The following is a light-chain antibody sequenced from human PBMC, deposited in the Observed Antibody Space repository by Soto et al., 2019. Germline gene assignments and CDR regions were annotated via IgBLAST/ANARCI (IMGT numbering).Light chain of an antibody. CDR3: QQVNVYPST. V-gene: IGKV1-9*01. Sequence: DIQLTQSPSFLSASVGDRVTITCRASQGINSYLAWYQQKPGKAPNLLIYDASTLHSGVPSRFSGGGSGTVFTLTISSLQPEDFATYYCQQVNVYPSTFGGGTKVDIK. CDR2: DAS. CDR1: QGINSY. J-gene: IGKJ4*01.